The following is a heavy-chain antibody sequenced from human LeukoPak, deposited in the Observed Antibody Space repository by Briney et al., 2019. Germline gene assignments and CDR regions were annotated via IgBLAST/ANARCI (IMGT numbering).Heavy chain of an antibody. CDR1: GGTFSSYG. Sequence: ASVKVSCKASGGTFSSYGISWVRQAPGQGLEWMGWVSAYADDTNYVQKFRGRITMTTDTSTSTAYMELRSLRSDDTAVYYCARDCIGCLGFDYWGQGTLDTVSS. D-gene: IGHD1-26*01. J-gene: IGHJ4*02. CDR2: VSAYADDT. CDR3: ARDCIGCLGFDY. V-gene: IGHV1-18*01.